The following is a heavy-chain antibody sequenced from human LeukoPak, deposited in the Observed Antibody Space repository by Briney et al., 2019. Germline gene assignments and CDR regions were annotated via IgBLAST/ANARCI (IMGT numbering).Heavy chain of an antibody. D-gene: IGHD6-19*01. Sequence: SGPTLVKPSETLSLTCTVSGGSLSSSSYYWGWIRQPPGKGLEWIGEINHSGSTNYNPYLKSRVTISVDKSKNQFSLKLSSVTAADTAVYYCARATRYSSGWSRYYFDYWGQGTLVTVSS. CDR2: INHSGST. CDR3: ARATRYSSGWSRYYFDY. V-gene: IGHV4-39*07. J-gene: IGHJ4*02. CDR1: GGSLSSSSYY.